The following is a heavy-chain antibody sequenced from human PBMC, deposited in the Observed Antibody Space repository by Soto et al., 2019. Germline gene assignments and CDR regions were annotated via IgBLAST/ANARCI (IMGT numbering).Heavy chain of an antibody. Sequence: SETLSLTYTVSGGSISDFYWSWIRQPPGKGLEWIGYIYYSGSTNYNPSLKSRVTISVDTSKNQFSLNLRSMSPADTAVYYCARVGGLAARTFDYWGPGTLVTVSS. J-gene: IGHJ4*02. CDR2: IYYSGST. CDR1: GGSISDFY. V-gene: IGHV4-59*01. CDR3: ARVGGLAARTFDY. D-gene: IGHD6-6*01.